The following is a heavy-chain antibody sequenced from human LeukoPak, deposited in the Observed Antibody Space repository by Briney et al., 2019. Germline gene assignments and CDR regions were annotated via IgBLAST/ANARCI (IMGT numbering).Heavy chain of an antibody. Sequence: PSGGSLRLSCAASGFTFDDYAMHWVRQAPGKGLEWVSGISWNSGSIGYADSVKGRFTISRDNAKNSLYLQMNSLRAEDTAVYYCARHEYSAGMNYGMDVWGQGATVTVSS. CDR1: GFTFDDYA. V-gene: IGHV3-9*01. D-gene: IGHD4-11*01. CDR3: ARHEYSAGMNYGMDV. J-gene: IGHJ6*02. CDR2: ISWNSGSI.